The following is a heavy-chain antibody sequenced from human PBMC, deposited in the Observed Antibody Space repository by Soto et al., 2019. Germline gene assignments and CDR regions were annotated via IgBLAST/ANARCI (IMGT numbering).Heavy chain of an antibody. Sequence: GGSLRLSYAASRFTFSTAWMNWVRQTPGKGLMWVSRINTDGSRTTYADSVKGRFTISRDNAKNSLYLQMNSLRAEDTAVYYCARDIASSGYSTAYYYYGMDVWGQGTTVTVSS. CDR3: ARDIASSGYSTAYYYYGMDV. D-gene: IGHD3-22*01. CDR2: INTDGSRT. V-gene: IGHV3-74*03. CDR1: RFTFSTAW. J-gene: IGHJ6*02.